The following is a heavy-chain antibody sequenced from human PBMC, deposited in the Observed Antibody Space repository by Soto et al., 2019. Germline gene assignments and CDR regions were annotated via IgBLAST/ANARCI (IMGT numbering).Heavy chain of an antibody. CDR2: IGGSGGNR. D-gene: IGHD4-4*01. J-gene: IGHJ4*02. Sequence: EVQLLESGGDLVQPGGSLRLSCAASGFTFNAYAMTWVRQAPGKGLEWVSAIGGSGGNRYYAASVKGRFTISRDNSKDTGDLQMSSLRVEDTAVYYCARVASDYINSVDHWGQGILVTVSS. CDR1: GFTFNAYA. CDR3: ARVASDYINSVDH. V-gene: IGHV3-23*01.